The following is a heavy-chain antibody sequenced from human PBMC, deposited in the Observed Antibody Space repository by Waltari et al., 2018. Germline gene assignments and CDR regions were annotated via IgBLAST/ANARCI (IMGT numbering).Heavy chain of an antibody. V-gene: IGHV3-74*01. CDR3: VRDSSGTY. D-gene: IGHD3-22*01. CDR2: INSDGSST. CDR1: GFTFSRHW. Sequence: EVQLVESGGGLVQPGGSLRLSCAASGFTFSRHWMDWVRQTPGKGLVWVSGINSDGSSTSYADSVKGRVTISRDNAKNTLYLQMNSLRAEDTAVYYCVRDSSGTYWGQGTQVTVSS. J-gene: IGHJ4*02.